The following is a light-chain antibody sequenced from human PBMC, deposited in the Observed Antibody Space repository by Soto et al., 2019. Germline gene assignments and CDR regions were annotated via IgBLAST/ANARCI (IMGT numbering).Light chain of an antibody. Sequence: DIQLTQSPSFLSASVGERVTITCRASQGISSYLAWYQQKPGKAPKLLMYTASTLQSGVPSRFSGSGSGTEFTLTISSLQPEDFATYYCQQLNSYPLTFGQRTKLEIK. CDR2: TAS. CDR1: QGISSY. V-gene: IGKV1-9*01. J-gene: IGKJ2*01. CDR3: QQLNSYPLT.